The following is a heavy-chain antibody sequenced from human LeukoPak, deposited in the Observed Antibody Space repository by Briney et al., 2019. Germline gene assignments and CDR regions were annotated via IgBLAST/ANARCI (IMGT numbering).Heavy chain of an antibody. V-gene: IGHV3-15*01. J-gene: IGHJ6*03. Sequence: GGSLRLSCAASGFTFSTYWMTWVRQAPGKGLEWVGRIKSKTDGGTTDYAAPVKGRFTISGDDSKNTLYLQMNSLKTEDTAVYYCTTDLAVAANYYYYYMDVWGKGTTVTVSS. CDR3: TTDLAVAANYYYYYMDV. CDR2: IKSKTDGGTT. CDR1: GFTFSTYW. D-gene: IGHD6-19*01.